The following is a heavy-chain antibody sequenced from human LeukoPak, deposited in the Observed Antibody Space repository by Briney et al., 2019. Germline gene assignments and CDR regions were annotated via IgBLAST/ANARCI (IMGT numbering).Heavy chain of an antibody. CDR3: ARDPGAYSRSPIDS. CDR1: GFTFSSYT. CDR2: ISSSSSYI. J-gene: IGHJ4*02. V-gene: IGHV3-21*01. D-gene: IGHD6-6*01. Sequence: GGSLRLSCAASGFTFSSYTMNWVRQAPGKGLEWVSSISSSSSYIYYVDSVKGRFTISRGNAKNSLYLQMNSLRAEDTAVYYCARDPGAYSRSPIDSWGQGTLVTVSS.